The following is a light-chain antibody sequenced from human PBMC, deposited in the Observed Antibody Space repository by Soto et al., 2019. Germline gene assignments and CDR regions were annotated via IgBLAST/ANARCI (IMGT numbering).Light chain of an antibody. CDR3: CSYAGSSTFAYV. J-gene: IGLJ1*01. Sequence: QSVLTQPASVSGSPLQSITISCTGTSSDVGSYNLVSWYQQHPGKAPKLMIYEGSKRPSGVSNRFSGSKSGNTASLTISGLQAEDEADYYCCSYAGSSTFAYVFGTGTKVTVL. CDR1: SSDVGSYNL. V-gene: IGLV2-23*03. CDR2: EGS.